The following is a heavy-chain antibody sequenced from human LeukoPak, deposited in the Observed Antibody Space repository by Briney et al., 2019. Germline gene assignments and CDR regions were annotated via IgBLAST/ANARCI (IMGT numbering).Heavy chain of an antibody. CDR3: ARVAAKTVDY. D-gene: IGHD2-15*01. Sequence: PSETLSLTCTVSGGSISSYYWSWIRQPPGKGLEWIGYIYYSGSTNYNPSLKSRVTISVDTSKNQFSLKLSSVTAADTAVYYCARVAAKTVDYWGQGTLVTVSS. CDR2: IYYSGST. CDR1: GGSISSYY. V-gene: IGHV4-59*01. J-gene: IGHJ4*02.